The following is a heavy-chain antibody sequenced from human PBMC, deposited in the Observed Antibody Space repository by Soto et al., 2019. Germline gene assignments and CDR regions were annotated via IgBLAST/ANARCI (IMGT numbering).Heavy chain of an antibody. CDR2: IYYSGST. CDR3: ARAAYDFWSGYADY. V-gene: IGHV4-31*03. J-gene: IGHJ4*02. D-gene: IGHD3-3*01. Sequence: QVQLQESGPGLVKPSQTLSLTCTVSGGSISSGGYYWSWIRQHPGKGLEWIGYIYYSGSTYYNPSLKSRVTISVDTSKNQFSLRLSSVTAADTAVYYCARAAYDFWSGYADYWGQGTLVTVSS. CDR1: GGSISSGGYY.